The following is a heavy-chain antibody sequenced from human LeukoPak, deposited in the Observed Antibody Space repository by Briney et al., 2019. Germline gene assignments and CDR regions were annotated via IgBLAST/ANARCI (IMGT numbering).Heavy chain of an antibody. CDR2: IRRKAYGETA. J-gene: IGHJ4*02. CDR3: TRDRGAYNLYDY. D-gene: IGHD1-1*01. Sequence: GGSLRLSCTASGFTFGDYAMSWIRQAPGKGLEWVGFIRRKAYGETADYAASVRGRFTISRDDSQAIAYLQINSLNTEDTAVYHCTRDRGAYNLYDYWGQGTLVTVSS. V-gene: IGHV3-49*03. CDR1: GFTFGDYA.